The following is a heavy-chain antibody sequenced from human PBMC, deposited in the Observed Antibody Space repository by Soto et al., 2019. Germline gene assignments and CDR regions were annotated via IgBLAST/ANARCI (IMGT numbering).Heavy chain of an antibody. V-gene: IGHV4-39*01. Sequence: PSETLSLTCTVSGGSISSSSYYWGWIRQPPGKGLEWIGSIYYSGSTYYNPSLKSRVTISVDTSKNQFSLKLSSVTAADTAVYYCASRNDYGDYVENDYWGQGTLVTVS. CDR1: GGSISSSSYY. CDR2: IYYSGST. D-gene: IGHD4-17*01. CDR3: ASRNDYGDYVENDY. J-gene: IGHJ4*02.